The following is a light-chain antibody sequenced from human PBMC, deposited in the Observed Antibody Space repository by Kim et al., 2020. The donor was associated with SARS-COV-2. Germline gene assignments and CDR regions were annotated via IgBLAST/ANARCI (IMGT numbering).Light chain of an antibody. CDR3: PIWDGDSLD. J-gene: IGLJ1*01. CDR2: RDT. CDR1: NIGSKS. V-gene: IGLV3-9*01. Sequence: SYELTQPLSVSVAPGETARITCGENNIGSKSLHWYQQKPGQAPVLIIYRDTVRPSGIPERSLGPGITAPPTISGVQAGDEADYYCPIWDGDSLDFGTVTK.